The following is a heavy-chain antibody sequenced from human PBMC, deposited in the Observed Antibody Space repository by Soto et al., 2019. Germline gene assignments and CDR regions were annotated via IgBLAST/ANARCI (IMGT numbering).Heavy chain of an antibody. CDR3: ARDLSGTAAQTRDY. CDR1: GFTVSSCS. V-gene: IGHV3-48*02. J-gene: IGHJ4*02. Sequence: LSLSCAASGFTVSSCSINWVRDAAGKGLEWVSYISSSSSTIYYADSVKGRFTISRDNAKNSLYLQMNSLRDEDTAVYYCARDLSGTAAQTRDYWGQGTLVTVSS. CDR2: ISSSSSTI. D-gene: IGHD2-21*02.